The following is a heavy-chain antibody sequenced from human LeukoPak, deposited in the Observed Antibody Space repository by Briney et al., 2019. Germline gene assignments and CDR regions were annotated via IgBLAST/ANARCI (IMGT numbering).Heavy chain of an antibody. CDR1: GFTFNNYA. J-gene: IGHJ6*02. CDR3: ARGALGLTYSSSLYLGYHGLDV. D-gene: IGHD6-13*01. CDR2: ISFDGNNR. V-gene: IGHV3-30-3*01. Sequence: GGSLRLSCAASGFTFNNYAMFWVRQAPGNGLEWVSVISFDGNNRYYAASVKGRFTISRDNSENVYLQMSSLRVEDTAVYYCARGALGLTYSSSLYLGYHGLDVWGQGTTVIVSS.